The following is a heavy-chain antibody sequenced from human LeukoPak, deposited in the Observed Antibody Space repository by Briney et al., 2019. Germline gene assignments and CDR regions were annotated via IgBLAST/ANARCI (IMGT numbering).Heavy chain of an antibody. J-gene: IGHJ6*02. Sequence: PGGSLRLSCAASGFTFSSYAMSWVRQAPGKGLEWVSAISGSGGSTYYADSVKGRFTISRDNSKNTLYLQMNSLRAEDTAVYYCAKDTVAATDPPTRYGMDVWGQGTTVTVSS. D-gene: IGHD6-19*01. CDR1: GFTFSSYA. V-gene: IGHV3-23*01. CDR3: AKDTVAATDPPTRYGMDV. CDR2: ISGSGGST.